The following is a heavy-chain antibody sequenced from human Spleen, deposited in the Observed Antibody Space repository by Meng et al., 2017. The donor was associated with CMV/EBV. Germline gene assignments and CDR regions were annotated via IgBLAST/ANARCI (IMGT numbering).Heavy chain of an antibody. CDR1: GFTFSSYA. V-gene: IGHV3-30*02. D-gene: IGHD3-16*02. CDR3: AKGGIIAGWWFDP. Sequence: GESLKISCAASGFTFSSYAMHWVRQAPGKGLEWVAVIWYDGTNKYYADSVKDRFTISRDNSKNTLYLQMNSLRSEDTGVYYCAKGGIIAGWWFDPWGQGTLVTVSS. J-gene: IGHJ5*02. CDR2: IWYDGTNK.